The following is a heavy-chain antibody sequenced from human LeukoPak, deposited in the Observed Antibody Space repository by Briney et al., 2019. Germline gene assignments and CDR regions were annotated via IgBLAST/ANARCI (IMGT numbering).Heavy chain of an antibody. D-gene: IGHD3-22*01. J-gene: IGHJ4*02. V-gene: IGHV3-21*01. CDR1: GFTFSSYA. Sequence: GRSLRLSCAASGFTFSSYAMKWVRQAPGKELEWVSSISSSSSYIYYADSVKGRFTISRDNAKNSLYLQMNSLRAEDTAVYYCASAPGYDSSGYYPGPFDYWGQGTLVTVSS. CDR3: ASAPGYDSSGYYPGPFDY. CDR2: ISSSSSYI.